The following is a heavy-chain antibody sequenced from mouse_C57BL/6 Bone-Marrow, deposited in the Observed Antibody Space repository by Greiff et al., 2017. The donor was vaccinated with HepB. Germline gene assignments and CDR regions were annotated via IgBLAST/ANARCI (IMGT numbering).Heavy chain of an antibody. CDR1: GYTFTSYW. V-gene: IGHV1-64*01. CDR3: ARCYDGYYLFAY. Sequence: VQLQQPGAELVKPGASVKLSCKASGYTFTSYWMHWVKQRPGQGLEWIGMIHPNSGSTNYNEKFKSKATLTVDKSSSTAYMQLSSLTSEDSAVYYCARCYDGYYLFAYWGQGTLVTVSA. D-gene: IGHD2-3*01. CDR2: IHPNSGST. J-gene: IGHJ3*01.